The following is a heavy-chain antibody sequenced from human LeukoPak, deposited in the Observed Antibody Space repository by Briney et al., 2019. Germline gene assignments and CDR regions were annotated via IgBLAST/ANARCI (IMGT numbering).Heavy chain of an antibody. CDR1: GGSISSYY. Sequence: SETLSLTCTVSGGSISSYYWSWIRQPPGNGLEWIGYIYYSGSTNYNPSLKSRVTISVDTSKNQFSLKLSSVTAADTAVYYCARQYSSGYYYGMDVWGQGTTVTVSS. D-gene: IGHD6-19*01. V-gene: IGHV4-59*08. CDR2: IYYSGST. J-gene: IGHJ6*02. CDR3: ARQYSSGYYYGMDV.